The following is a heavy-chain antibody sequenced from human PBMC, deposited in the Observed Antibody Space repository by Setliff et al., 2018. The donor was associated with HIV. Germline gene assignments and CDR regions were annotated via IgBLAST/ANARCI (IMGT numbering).Heavy chain of an antibody. J-gene: IGHJ5*02. CDR1: GGSISSGDYY. CDR3: ARGFYDSSGYEYNWFDP. D-gene: IGHD3-22*01. CDR2: IYYSGST. V-gene: IGHV4-30-4*08. Sequence: LSLTCTVSGGSISSGDYYWSWIRQPPGEGLEWIGYIYYSGSTYYNPSLKSRVTISVDTSKNQFSLKLSSVTAADTAVYYCARGFYDSSGYEYNWFDPWGQGTLVTVSS.